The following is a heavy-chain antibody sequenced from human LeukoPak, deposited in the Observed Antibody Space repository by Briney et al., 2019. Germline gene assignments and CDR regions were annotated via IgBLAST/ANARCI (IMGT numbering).Heavy chain of an antibody. CDR1: GFTFSSYA. V-gene: IGHV3-30-3*01. J-gene: IGHJ6*02. CDR2: ISYDGSNK. D-gene: IGHD2-2*01. CDR3: ARDQADIVVVPAARDYYYYYGMGV. Sequence: GGSLRLSCAASGFTFSSYAMHWVRQAPGKGLGWVAVISYDGSNKYYADSVKGRFTISRDNSKNTLYLQMNSLRAEDTAVYYCARDQADIVVVPAARDYYYYYGMGVWGQGTTVTVSS.